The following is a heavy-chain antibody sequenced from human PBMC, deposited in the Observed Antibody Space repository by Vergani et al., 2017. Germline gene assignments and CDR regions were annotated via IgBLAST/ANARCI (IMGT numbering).Heavy chain of an antibody. D-gene: IGHD1-14*01. CDR2: A. Sequence: ANYAQKFQGRVTITADESTSTAYMELSSLRSEDTAVYFCARVDDPGPFYYYYYMDVWGKGTTVTVSS. V-gene: IGHV1-69*01. J-gene: IGHJ6*03. CDR3: ARVDDPGPFYYYYYMDV.